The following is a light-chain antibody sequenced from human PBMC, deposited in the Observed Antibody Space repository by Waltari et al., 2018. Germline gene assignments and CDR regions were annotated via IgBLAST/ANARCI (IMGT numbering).Light chain of an antibody. J-gene: IGKJ5*01. CDR3: QYRSNGPPLT. CDR2: HSS. Sequence: EIVLTQSPATLPLSPGERATLSCRASQKIGVSLGWYQQRCGQAPRLLIYHSSTRAIGIPVRFSGSGSGTDFTLTISSLEPEDFAVYYCQYRSNGPPLTFGPGTRLEI. CDR1: QKIGVS. V-gene: IGKV3-11*01.